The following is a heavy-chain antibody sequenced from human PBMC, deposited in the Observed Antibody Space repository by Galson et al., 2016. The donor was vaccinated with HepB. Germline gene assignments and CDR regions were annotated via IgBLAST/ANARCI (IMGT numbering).Heavy chain of an antibody. Sequence: AALVRCRAFGDGFTNDYMHWLRHAAPQGLQWMGVINPTGSSTSYAQKFQGSVTLTRDTSTSTVYMELSSLRSEDTAVYYCARSPQWLEHFDYWGQGTLVTVSS. CDR1: GDGFTNDY. J-gene: IGHJ4*02. CDR2: INPTGSST. CDR3: ARSPQWLEHFDY. D-gene: IGHD6-19*01. V-gene: IGHV1-46*01.